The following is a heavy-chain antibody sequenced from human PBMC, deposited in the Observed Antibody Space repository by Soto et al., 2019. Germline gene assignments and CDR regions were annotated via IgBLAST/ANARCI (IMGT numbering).Heavy chain of an antibody. Sequence: QVQLQESGPGLVKPSETLSLTCTVSGDSISRLYWSWIRQPPGKSLEWIGYIYDGGTTNYNPSLKSRVTMSIDTSKNHFSLSLNSVTAADTAVYYCAAQNNGYEAPYDYWGQGTLVTVSS. CDR1: GDSISRLY. D-gene: IGHD5-12*01. CDR3: AAQNNGYEAPYDY. V-gene: IGHV4-59*11. CDR2: IYDGGTT. J-gene: IGHJ4*02.